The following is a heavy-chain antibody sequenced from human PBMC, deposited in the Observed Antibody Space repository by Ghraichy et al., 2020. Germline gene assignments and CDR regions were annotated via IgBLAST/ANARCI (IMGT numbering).Heavy chain of an antibody. D-gene: IGHD6-19*01. Sequence: SETLSLTCTVSGGSISSYYWSWIRQPPGKGLEWIGYIYYSGSTNYNPSLKSRVTISVDTSKNQFSLKLSSVTAADTAVYYCARGVAVAGTVNFDYWGQGTLVTVSS. V-gene: IGHV4-59*01. CDR3: ARGVAVAGTVNFDY. J-gene: IGHJ4*02. CDR2: IYYSGST. CDR1: GGSISSYY.